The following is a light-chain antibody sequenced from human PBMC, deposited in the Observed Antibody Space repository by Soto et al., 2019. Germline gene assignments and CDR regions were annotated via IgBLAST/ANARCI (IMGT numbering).Light chain of an antibody. CDR1: RSVGSN. CDR3: QQYNNWPQT. V-gene: IGKV3-15*01. Sequence: EIVLTQSPATLSVSPGERATLSCRASRSVGSNLAWYQHKAGQAPRLLIYGASTRATGIPARFSGSGSGTEFTLTISSLQSEDFAVYYCQQYNNWPQTFGQGTKVDI. CDR2: GAS. J-gene: IGKJ1*01.